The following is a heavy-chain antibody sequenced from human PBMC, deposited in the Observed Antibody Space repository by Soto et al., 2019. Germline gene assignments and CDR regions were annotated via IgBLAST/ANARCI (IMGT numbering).Heavy chain of an antibody. CDR2: ISYSGAT. CDR3: ARDGEMTTDDYHYVMDV. Sequence: QVQLQESGPGLVKPSETLSVTCIVSGGSISSYYWSWIRQPPGKGLEWIGYISYSGATNYNASLKSRVTISSDTSKNQFSLRLSPVTAADTAVYYCARDGEMTTDDYHYVMDVWGQGTTVTVSS. J-gene: IGHJ6*02. D-gene: IGHD4-17*01. CDR1: GGSISSYY. V-gene: IGHV4-59*01.